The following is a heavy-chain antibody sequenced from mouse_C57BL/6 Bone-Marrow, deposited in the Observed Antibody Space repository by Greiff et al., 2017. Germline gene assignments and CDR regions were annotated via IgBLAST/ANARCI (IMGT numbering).Heavy chain of an antibody. CDR3: ARKWGLGPYAMDY. V-gene: IGHV14-2*01. Sequence: EVQVVESGAELVKPGASVKLSCTASGFNIKDYYMHWVKQRTEQGLEWIGRIDPEDGETKYAPKFQGKATITADTSSNTAYLQLSSLTSEDTAVYYCARKWGLGPYAMDYWGQGTAVTVSS. CDR1: GFNIKDYY. CDR2: IDPEDGET. D-gene: IGHD4-1*01. J-gene: IGHJ4*01.